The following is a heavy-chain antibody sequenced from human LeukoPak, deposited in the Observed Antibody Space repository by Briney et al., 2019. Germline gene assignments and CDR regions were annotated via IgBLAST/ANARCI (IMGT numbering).Heavy chain of an antibody. CDR1: GFTFSSYG. J-gene: IGHJ5*02. Sequence: GGSLRLSCAASGFTFSSYGMSWVRQAPGKGLEWVSAISGSGGSTYYADSVKGRFTISRDNSKNTLYLQMDSLRAEDTAVYYCAKAKYSNYGGDWFDPWGQGTLVTVSS. V-gene: IGHV3-23*01. D-gene: IGHD4-11*01. CDR2: ISGSGGST. CDR3: AKAKYSNYGGDWFDP.